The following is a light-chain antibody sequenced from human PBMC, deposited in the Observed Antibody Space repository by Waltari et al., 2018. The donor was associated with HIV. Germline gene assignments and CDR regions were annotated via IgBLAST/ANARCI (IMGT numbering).Light chain of an antibody. V-gene: IGLV2-14*03. CDR2: HVS. Sequence: QSDLTQPASVSGSPGQSVTISCTGTAAVIGGSNSVSWYQHHPGKAPTLIIFHVSNLPTGISSRVSGSKSGNTASLTISGLQTEDEADFYCSSYMEYGTLVFGGGTKLTVL. J-gene: IGLJ3*02. CDR1: AAVIGGSNS. CDR3: SSYMEYGTLV.